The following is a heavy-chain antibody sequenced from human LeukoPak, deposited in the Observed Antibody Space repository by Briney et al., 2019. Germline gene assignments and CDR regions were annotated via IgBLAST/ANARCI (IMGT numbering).Heavy chain of an antibody. CDR1: GFTFSSYG. J-gene: IGHJ5*02. CDR2: IWYDGSNK. V-gene: IGHV3-33*01. CDR3: ARDVAVAGTRLGWFDP. Sequence: GGSLRLSCAASGFTFSSYGMHWVRQAPDKGLEWVAVIWYDGSNKYYADSVKGRFTISRDNSKNTLYLQMNSLRAEDTAVYYCARDVAVAGTRLGWFDPWGQGTLVTVSS. D-gene: IGHD6-19*01.